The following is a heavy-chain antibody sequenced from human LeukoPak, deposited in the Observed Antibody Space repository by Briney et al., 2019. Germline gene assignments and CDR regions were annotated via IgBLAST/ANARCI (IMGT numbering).Heavy chain of an antibody. V-gene: IGHV4-38-2*01. D-gene: IGHD3-22*01. J-gene: IGHJ4*02. CDR3: ASGGTAVVMALTYYFDT. Sequence: SETLSLTCAVSGYSISSGYYWGWIRQPPGKGLGWIGSIYHTGSTYYNPSLQSRVTIPLDSPKNQFSLKLTSVTAADTAVYYCASGGTAVVMALTYYFDTWGQGTPVTVSS. CDR1: GYSISSGYY. CDR2: IYHTGST.